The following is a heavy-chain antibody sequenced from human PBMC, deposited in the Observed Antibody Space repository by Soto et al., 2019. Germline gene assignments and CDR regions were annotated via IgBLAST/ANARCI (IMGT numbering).Heavy chain of an antibody. J-gene: IGHJ6*02. CDR1: GFTVSSNY. D-gene: IGHD2-15*01. CDR2: IYSGGST. CDR3: ARALVVAATYDYGMDV. Sequence: EVQLVESGGGLIQPGGSLRLSCAASGFTVSSNYMSWVRQAPGKGLEWVSVIYSGGSTYYADSVKGRLNISRDNSKNTLYRQMTSRRAVDTAVYYCARALVVAATYDYGMDVWGQGTTVTVSS. V-gene: IGHV3-53*01.